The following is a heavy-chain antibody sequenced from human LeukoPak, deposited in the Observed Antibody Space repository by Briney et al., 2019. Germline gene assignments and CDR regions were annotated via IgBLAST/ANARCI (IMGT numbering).Heavy chain of an antibody. J-gene: IGHJ4*02. V-gene: IGHV4-4*02. CDR3: ASLHGDSSGWYAIH. Sequence: PSGTLSLTCAVSGGSISSSNWWSWVRQPPGKGLEWIGEIYHSGSTNYNPSLKSRVTISVDKSKNQFSLKLSSVTAADTAVYYCASLHGDSSGWYAIHWGQGTLVTVSS. CDR1: GGSISSSNW. CDR2: IYHSGST. D-gene: IGHD6-19*01.